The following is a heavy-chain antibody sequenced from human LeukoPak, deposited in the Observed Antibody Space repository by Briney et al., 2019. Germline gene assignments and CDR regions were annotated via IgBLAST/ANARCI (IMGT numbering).Heavy chain of an antibody. CDR1: GFTFSSYS. CDR2: ISSSSYI. CDR3: ARVAYYYDYYTDV. D-gene: IGHD3-22*01. J-gene: IGHJ6*03. Sequence: GGSLRLSCAASGFTFSSYSMNWVRQAPGKGLEWVSSISSSSYIYYADSVKGRFTISRDNAKNSLYLQMNSLRAEDTAVYYCARVAYYYDYYTDVWGKGTTVTISS. V-gene: IGHV3-21*01.